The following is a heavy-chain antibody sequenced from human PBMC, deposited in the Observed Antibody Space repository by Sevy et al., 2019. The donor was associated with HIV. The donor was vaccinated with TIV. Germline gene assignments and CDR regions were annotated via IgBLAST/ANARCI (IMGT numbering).Heavy chain of an antibody. J-gene: IGHJ4*02. CDR3: AKGGGTSLWGSYRS. V-gene: IGHV3-30*18. CDR2: ISYDGCNK. D-gene: IGHD3-16*02. Sequence: GGSLRLSCAASGFTFKSYAMHWVRQAPGKGLEWVAVISYDGCNKYYADSVKGRFTISRDNSKNTVYLQMNSLRAEDSAVYYCAKGGGTSLWGSYRSWGQGTLVTVSS. CDR1: GFTFKSYA.